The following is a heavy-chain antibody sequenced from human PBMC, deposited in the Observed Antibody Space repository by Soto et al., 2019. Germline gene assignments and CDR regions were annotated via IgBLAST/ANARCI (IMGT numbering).Heavy chain of an antibody. CDR3: ASSIN. Sequence: QVQLVESGGGVVQPGRSLRLSCAASGFPFSSYGMHWVRQAPGKGLDWVGVIWYDGSNKDYAESVKGRFTISRDNSKNMLDLPRNSLRADDAAVYYCASSINWGQGTLVTVSS. J-gene: IGHJ4*02. CDR2: IWYDGSNK. V-gene: IGHV3-33*03. CDR1: GFPFSSYG.